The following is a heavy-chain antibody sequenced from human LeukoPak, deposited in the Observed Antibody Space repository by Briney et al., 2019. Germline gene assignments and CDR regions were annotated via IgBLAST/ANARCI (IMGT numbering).Heavy chain of an antibody. CDR1: GFTFSNYA. CDR2: ISGSGGST. Sequence: PGRSLRLSCAASGFTFSNYAMNWVRQAPGKGLEWVSAISGSGGSTYYADSVKGRFTISRDNSKNTLYLQMDSLRAEDTAVYYCAKRLCSGGSCSYYYYYGMDVWGQGTTVTVSS. V-gene: IGHV3-23*01. D-gene: IGHD2-15*01. J-gene: IGHJ6*02. CDR3: AKRLCSGGSCSYYYYYGMDV.